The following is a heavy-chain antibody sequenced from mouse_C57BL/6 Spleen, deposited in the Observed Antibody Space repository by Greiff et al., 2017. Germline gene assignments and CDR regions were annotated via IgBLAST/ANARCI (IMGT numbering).Heavy chain of an antibody. D-gene: IGHD1-1*01. CDR1: GFTFSDYY. J-gene: IGHJ1*03. Sequence: EVKLVESEGGLVQPGSSMKLSCTASGFTFSDYYMAWVRQVPEKGLEWVANINYDGSSTYYLDSLQSRFIISRDNAKNILYLQMSSLKSEDTATYYCARRTTVVPYWYFDVWGTGTTVTVSS. CDR3: ARRTTVVPYWYFDV. V-gene: IGHV5-16*01. CDR2: INYDGSST.